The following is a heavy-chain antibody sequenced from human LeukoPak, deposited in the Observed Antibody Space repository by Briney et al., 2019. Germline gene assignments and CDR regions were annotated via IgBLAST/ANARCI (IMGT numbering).Heavy chain of an antibody. V-gene: IGHV4-39*07. CDR3: ARAKSSSSRQLYYFDY. J-gene: IGHJ4*02. Sequence: SETLSLTCTVSGGSISSSSYYWGWIRQPPGKGLEWIGSIYYSGSTYYNPSLKSRVTISVDRSKNQFSLKLSSVTAADTAVYYCARAKSSSSRQLYYFDYWGQGTLVTVSS. CDR1: GGSISSSSYY. CDR2: IYYSGST. D-gene: IGHD6-6*01.